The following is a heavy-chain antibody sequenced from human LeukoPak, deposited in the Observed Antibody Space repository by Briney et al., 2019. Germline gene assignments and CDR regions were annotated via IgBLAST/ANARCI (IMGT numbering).Heavy chain of an antibody. CDR1: GFTFSSYG. V-gene: IGHV3-33*01. CDR2: IWYEGSEK. CDR3: ARDSDPETGRYAFDI. J-gene: IGHJ3*02. Sequence: PGGSLRLSCAASGFTFSSYGMQWVRQAPGKGLGWVAVIWYEGSEKNYADSVKGRFTISKDNSKNTLYLQMNSLRSEDTAVYYCARDSDPETGRYAFDIWGQGTMVTVSS. D-gene: IGHD3-9*01.